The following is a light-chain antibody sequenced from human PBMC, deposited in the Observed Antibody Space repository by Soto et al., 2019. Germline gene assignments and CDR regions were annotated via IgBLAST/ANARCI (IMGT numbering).Light chain of an antibody. CDR1: SGSIANNY. V-gene: IGLV6-57*04. Sequence: NYMLTPPLTVSESPAKTVTISCTRSSGSIANNYVQWYQQRPGSAPTTVIYENKLRPSGGPGRFSGSTDGSSNSASLPISGLQAEDEAAYYCQSFDADFVIFGGGTKVTVL. CDR2: ENK. J-gene: IGLJ2*01. CDR3: QSFDADFVI.